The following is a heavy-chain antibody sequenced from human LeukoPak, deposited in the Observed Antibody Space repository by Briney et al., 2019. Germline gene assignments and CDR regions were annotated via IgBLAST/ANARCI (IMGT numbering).Heavy chain of an antibody. D-gene: IGHD4-17*01. CDR3: AKESMTTVTTGTVPDY. V-gene: IGHV3-30*18. J-gene: IGHJ4*02. Sequence: GRSLRLSCAASGFTFSSYGMHWVRQAPGKGLEWVAVISYDGSNKYYADSVKGRFTISRDNSKNTLYLQMNSLRAEDTAVYYCAKESMTTVTTGTVPDYWGQGTLVTVSS. CDR1: GFTFSSYG. CDR2: ISYDGSNK.